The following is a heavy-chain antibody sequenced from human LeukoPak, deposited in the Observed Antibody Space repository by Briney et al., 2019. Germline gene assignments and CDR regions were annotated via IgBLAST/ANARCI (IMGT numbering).Heavy chain of an antibody. V-gene: IGHV1-2*06. J-gene: IGHJ3*01. CDR1: GYTFTGYY. Sequence: ASVKVSCKGSGYTFTGYYMHWVRQAPGQGLEWMGRINPNSGGTNYAQKFQGRVTMTRDTSISTAYMELSRLRSDDTAVYYCARDNRGYGDWRSWGQGTMVTVSS. CDR2: INPNSGGT. D-gene: IGHD4-17*01. CDR3: ARDNRGYGDWRS.